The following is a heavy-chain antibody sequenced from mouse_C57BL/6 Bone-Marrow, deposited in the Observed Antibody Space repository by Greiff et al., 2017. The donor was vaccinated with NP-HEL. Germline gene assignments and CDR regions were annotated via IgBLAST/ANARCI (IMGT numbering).Heavy chain of an antibody. J-gene: IGHJ3*01. CDR3: TTHYGRAY. CDR1: GFNITDDY. CDR2: IDPANGDT. D-gene: IGHD1-1*01. V-gene: IGHV14-4*01. Sequence: VQLQQSGAELVRPGASVKLSCTASGFNITDDYMHWVKQRPEQGLEWIGWIDPANGDTEYASKFQGKATITADTSSNTAYLQLSSLTSEDTAVYYCTTHYGRAYWGQGTLVTVAA.